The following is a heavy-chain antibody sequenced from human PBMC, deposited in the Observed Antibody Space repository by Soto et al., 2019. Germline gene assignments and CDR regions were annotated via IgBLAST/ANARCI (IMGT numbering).Heavy chain of an antibody. D-gene: IGHD6-19*01. Sequence: QVQLMQSGAEVKKPGSSVKVSCKASGGSFSSYAINWVRQAPGQGLEWMGGIIPMFGTPNYAQKFQGRVTITADESTNTAYMELGSLRSEDTAVYYCARVIGGSGWYGSFGPWGQGTLVTVSS. CDR1: GGSFSSYA. V-gene: IGHV1-69*01. CDR2: IIPMFGTP. J-gene: IGHJ4*02. CDR3: ARVIGGSGWYGSFGP.